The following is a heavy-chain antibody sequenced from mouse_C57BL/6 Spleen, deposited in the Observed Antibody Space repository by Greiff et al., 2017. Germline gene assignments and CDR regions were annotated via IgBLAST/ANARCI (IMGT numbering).Heavy chain of an antibody. J-gene: IGHJ4*01. V-gene: IGHV1-50*01. D-gene: IGHD3-1*01. CDR3: ARSGAMDY. CDR1: GYTFTSYW. CDR2: IDPSDSYT. Sequence: QVQLQQPGAELVKPGASVKLSCKASGYTFTSYWMQWVKQRPGPGLEWIGEIDPSDSYTNYNQKFKGKATLTVDTSSSTAYMQLSSLTSADSAVYYCARSGAMDYWGQGTSVTVSS.